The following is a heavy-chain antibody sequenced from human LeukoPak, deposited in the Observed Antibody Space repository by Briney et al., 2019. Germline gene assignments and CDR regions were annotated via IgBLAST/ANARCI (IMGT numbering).Heavy chain of an antibody. CDR2: IYTSGST. J-gene: IGHJ4*02. CDR1: GGSISSGSYY. Sequence: PSQALSLTCTVSGGSISSGSYYWSWIRQPAGKGLEWIGRIYTSGSTNYNPSLKSRVTISVDTSKNQFSLKLSSVTAADTAVYYCARLQDDRGFDYWGQGTLVTVSS. CDR3: ARLQDDRGFDY. V-gene: IGHV4-61*02. D-gene: IGHD1-1*01.